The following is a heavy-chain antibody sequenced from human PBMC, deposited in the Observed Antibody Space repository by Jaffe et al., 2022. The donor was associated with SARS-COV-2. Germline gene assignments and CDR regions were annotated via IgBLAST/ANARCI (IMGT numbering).Heavy chain of an antibody. J-gene: IGHJ6*02. CDR3: ARGRLDYCSSTSCYNVDYYYYGMDV. V-gene: IGHV1-69*01. D-gene: IGHD2-2*02. CDR1: GGTFSSYA. Sequence: QVQLVQSGAEVKKPGSSVKVSCKASGGTFSSYAISWVRQAPGQGLEWMGGIIPIFGTANYAQKFQGRVTITADESTSTAYMELSSLRSEDTAVYYCARGRLDYCSSTSCYNVDYYYYGMDVWGQGTTVTVSS. CDR2: IIPIFGTA.